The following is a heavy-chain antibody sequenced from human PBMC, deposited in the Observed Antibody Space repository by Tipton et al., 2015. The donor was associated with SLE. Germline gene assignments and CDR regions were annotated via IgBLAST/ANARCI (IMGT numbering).Heavy chain of an antibody. CDR1: GGSISGYY. Sequence: TLSLTCTVSGGSISGYYWSWIRQPAGKGLEWIGRVYSSGSTIYNPSIKSRITLSLDTSKNQFSLKVRSVTAADTAVYFCVRHDRWGPFDYWGQGMLVTVSS. CDR2: VYSSGST. V-gene: IGHV4-4*07. CDR3: VRHDRWGPFDY. J-gene: IGHJ4*02. D-gene: IGHD4-23*01.